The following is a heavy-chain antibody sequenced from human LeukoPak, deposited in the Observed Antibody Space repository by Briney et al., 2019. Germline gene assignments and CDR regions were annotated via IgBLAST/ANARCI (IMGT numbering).Heavy chain of an antibody. CDR3: ARVRQSGSPLDY. J-gene: IGHJ4*02. CDR2: ISKSGGNT. Sequence: GGSLRLSCAASGFTVSSNYMSWVRQAPGKGLEWVSYISKSGGNTNYADSVKGRFTISRDNAKNSLYLQMNSLRAEDTAVYYCARVRQSGSPLDYWGQGTLVTVSS. V-gene: IGHV3-11*05. D-gene: IGHD1-26*01. CDR1: GFTVSSNY.